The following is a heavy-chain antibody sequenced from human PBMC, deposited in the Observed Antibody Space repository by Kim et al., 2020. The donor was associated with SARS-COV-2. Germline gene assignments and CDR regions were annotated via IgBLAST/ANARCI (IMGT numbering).Heavy chain of an antibody. V-gene: IGHV1-69*13. CDR1: GGTFSSYA. J-gene: IGHJ6*02. Sequence: SVKVSCKASGGTFSSYAISWVRQAPGQGLEWMGGIIPIFGTANYAQKFQGRVTITADESTSTAYMELSSLRSEDTAVYYCASLRSGTIFGVVISPRPVVGGMDVWGQGTTVTVSS. CDR3: ASLRSGTIFGVVISPRPVVGGMDV. CDR2: IIPIFGTA. D-gene: IGHD3-3*01.